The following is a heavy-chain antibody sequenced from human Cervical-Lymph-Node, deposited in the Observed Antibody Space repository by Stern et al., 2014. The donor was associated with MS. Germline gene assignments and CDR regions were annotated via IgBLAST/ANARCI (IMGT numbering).Heavy chain of an antibody. V-gene: IGHV3-13*01. Sequence: VQLEESGGGLVQPGGSLRLSCAASGFTITNYDMHWVRQVTGQRLEWVSAIGTGGDTYYPVSLKGRFTISRENAKNALYLQMNSLRVGDTAIYYCARDRVGMDVWGQGTTVTVAS. CDR3: ARDRVGMDV. CDR1: GFTITNYD. J-gene: IGHJ6*02. CDR2: IGTGGDT.